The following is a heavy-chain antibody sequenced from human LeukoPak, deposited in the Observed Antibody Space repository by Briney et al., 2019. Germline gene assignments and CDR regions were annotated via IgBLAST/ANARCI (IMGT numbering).Heavy chain of an antibody. CDR2: IYHSGST. D-gene: IGHD6-13*01. Sequence: PSETLSLTCTVSGYSISSGYYWGWIRQPPGKGLEWIGSIYHSGSTYYNPSLKSRVTISVDTSKNQFSLKLSSVTAADTAVYYCARLGRGSSWPYYYYYMDVWGKGTTVTVSS. V-gene: IGHV4-38-2*02. CDR3: ARLGRGSSWPYYYYYMDV. J-gene: IGHJ6*03. CDR1: GYSISSGYY.